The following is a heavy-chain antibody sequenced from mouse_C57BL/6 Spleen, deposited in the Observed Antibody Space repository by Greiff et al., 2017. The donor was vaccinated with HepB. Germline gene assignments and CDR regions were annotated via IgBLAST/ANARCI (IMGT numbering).Heavy chain of an antibody. Sequence: EVQLVESGGGLVKPGGSLKLSCAASGFTFSDYGMHWVRQAPEKGLEWVAYISSGSSTIYYADTVKGRFTISRDNAKNTLFLQMTSLRSEDTAMYYCAKAAQGYYAMDYWGQGTSVTVSS. CDR1: GFTFSDYG. CDR3: AKAAQGYYAMDY. D-gene: IGHD3-2*02. CDR2: ISSGSSTI. J-gene: IGHJ4*01. V-gene: IGHV5-17*01.